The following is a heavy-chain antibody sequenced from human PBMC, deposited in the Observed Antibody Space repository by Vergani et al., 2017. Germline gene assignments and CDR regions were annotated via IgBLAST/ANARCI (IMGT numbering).Heavy chain of an antibody. J-gene: IGHJ4*02. CDR2: IYYSGST. CDR1: GGSISSYY. Sequence: QVQLQESGPGLVKPSETLSLTCTVSGGSISSYYWSWIRQPPGKGLEWIGYIYYSGSTYYNPSLKSRVTISVDTSKNQFSLKLSSVTAADTAVYYCASLGYYGGNLPFDYWGQGTLVTVSS. V-gene: IGHV4-59*04. CDR3: ASLGYYGGNLPFDY. D-gene: IGHD4-23*01.